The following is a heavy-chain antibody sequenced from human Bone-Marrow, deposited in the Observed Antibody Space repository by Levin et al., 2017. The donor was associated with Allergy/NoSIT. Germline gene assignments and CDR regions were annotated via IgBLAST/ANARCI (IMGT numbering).Heavy chain of an antibody. CDR3: ARHVQWHRWYYYDS. D-gene: IGHD6-19*01. V-gene: IGHV5-51*01. J-gene: IGHJ4*02. Sequence: PGGSLRLSCKAVGYSFTDNWIAWMRRTPGNGLEWLGIIYPRDSDARYSPSFQGQVTISADNSISTTYLQWSSLKASDTAVYYCARHVQWHRWYYYDSWGQGTLVTVSS. CDR1: GYSFTDNW. CDR2: IYPRDSDA.